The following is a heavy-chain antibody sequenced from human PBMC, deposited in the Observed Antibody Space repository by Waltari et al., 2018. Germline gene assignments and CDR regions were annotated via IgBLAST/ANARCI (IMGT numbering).Heavy chain of an antibody. Sequence: EVQLVESGGGLVKPGGSLRLSCAASGFSCRSCSIGWVRQAPGKGLQLVSTISSTSSYIYDTYSLRGRFAISRDNARDSLYLQMNSLRAEDTAVYYCARDPGSGRYFDYWGQGTLVTVSS. CDR2: ISSTSSYI. D-gene: IGHD1-26*01. J-gene: IGHJ4*02. V-gene: IGHV3-21*02. CDR1: GFSCRSCS. CDR3: ARDPGSGRYFDY.